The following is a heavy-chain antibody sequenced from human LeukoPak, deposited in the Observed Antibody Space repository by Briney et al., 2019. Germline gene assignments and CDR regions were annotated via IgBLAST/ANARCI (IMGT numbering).Heavy chain of an antibody. J-gene: IGHJ6*02. CDR1: GGSISSYY. CDR3: ATSFGEGYYYYGMDV. V-gene: IGHV4-59*08. CDR2: IYYSGST. D-gene: IGHD3-10*01. Sequence: SETLSLTCTVSGGSISSYYWSWTRQPPGKGLEWIGYIYYSGSTNYNPSLKSRVTISVDTSKNQFSLKLSSVTAADTAVYYCATSFGEGYYYYGMDVWGQGTTVTVSS.